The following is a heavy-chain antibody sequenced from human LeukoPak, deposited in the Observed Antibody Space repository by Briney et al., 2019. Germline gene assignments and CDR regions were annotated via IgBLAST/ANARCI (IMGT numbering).Heavy chain of an antibody. D-gene: IGHD3-22*01. V-gene: IGHV3-48*01. CDR2: ISSSSSTI. J-gene: IGHJ4*02. CDR1: GFTFSSYG. Sequence: GGSLRLSCAASGFTFSSYGMNWVRQAPGKGLEWVSYISSSSSTIYYADSVKGRFTISRDNSKNTLYLQVNSLRAEDTAVYYCAKDSTIHLYYYDSSGYYFDYWGQGTLVTVSS. CDR3: AKDSTIHLYYYDSSGYYFDY.